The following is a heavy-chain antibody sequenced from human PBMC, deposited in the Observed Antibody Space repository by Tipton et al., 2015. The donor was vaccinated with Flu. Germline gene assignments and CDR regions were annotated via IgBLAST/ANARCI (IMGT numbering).Heavy chain of an antibody. CDR3: ARRDYSNYVSDPKSRFDP. J-gene: IGHJ5*02. Sequence: QLVQSGAEVTKPGKSLRISCEGSGYILSGDWIGWIRQPPGKGLEWIGNIYRTGSTYHNPSLRSRVTMSVDTSNNQFSLKVFSVTAADTAVYYCARRDYSNYVSDPKSRFDPWGQGILVTVSS. V-gene: IGHV4-38-2*01. CDR1: GYILSGDW. CDR2: IYRTGST. D-gene: IGHD4-11*01.